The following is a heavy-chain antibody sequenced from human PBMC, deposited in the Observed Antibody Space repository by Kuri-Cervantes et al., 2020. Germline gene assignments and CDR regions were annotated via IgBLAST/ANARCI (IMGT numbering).Heavy chain of an antibody. CDR3: ARENDYSSGYDWDYYYYGMDV. D-gene: IGHD5-12*01. Sequence: GESLKISCAASGFTFSSYWMSWVRQAPGKGLEWVSSISSSSSYIYYADSVKGRFTISRDNAKNSLYLQMNSLRAEDTAVYYCARENDYSSGYDWDYYYYGMDVWGQGTTVTVSS. V-gene: IGHV3-21*01. CDR1: GFTFSSYW. J-gene: IGHJ6*02. CDR2: ISSSSSYI.